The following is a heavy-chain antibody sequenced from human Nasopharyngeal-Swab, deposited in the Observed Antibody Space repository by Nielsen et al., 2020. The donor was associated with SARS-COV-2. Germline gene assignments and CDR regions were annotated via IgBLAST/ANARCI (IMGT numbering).Heavy chain of an antibody. CDR1: GYTLTNSW. CDR2: IYPGDSDT. Sequence: GESLKISCKGFGYTLTNSWIGWVRQMPGKGLEWMGIIYPGDSDTRYSPSFQGQVIISADKSVNTTYLQWSSLKPSDSAIYYCATTYCSAYTCYSFDNWGRGTLVTVSS. CDR3: ATTYCSAYTCYSFDN. D-gene: IGHD2-15*01. V-gene: IGHV5-51*01. J-gene: IGHJ4*02.